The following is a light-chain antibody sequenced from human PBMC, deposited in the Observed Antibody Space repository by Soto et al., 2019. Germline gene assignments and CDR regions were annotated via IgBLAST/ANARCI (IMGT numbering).Light chain of an antibody. J-gene: IGKJ5*01. Sequence: SQMTQSPSSLSAYVRDRVTMNCQASQDISNYLNWYQQKPGKAPKLLIYDASNLETGVPSRFSGSGSGTDFTFTISSLQPEDIATYYCQQYDNLPITFGQGTRPE. CDR1: QDISNY. CDR2: DAS. CDR3: QQYDNLPIT. V-gene: IGKV1-33*01.